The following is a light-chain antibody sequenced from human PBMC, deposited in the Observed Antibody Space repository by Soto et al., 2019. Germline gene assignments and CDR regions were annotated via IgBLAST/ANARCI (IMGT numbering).Light chain of an antibody. CDR2: EAS. J-gene: IGKJ4*01. Sequence: EVVMTQSPATLSVSPGERATLYCRASQSVGMNLAWYQQKPGQAPRLLMYEASTRATGIPARFSGSGSGTEFTLTISSLQPEDFAVYYCKQYNNWNPFTVGGGTKVEIK. CDR3: KQYNNWNPFT. V-gene: IGKV3-15*01. CDR1: QSVGMN.